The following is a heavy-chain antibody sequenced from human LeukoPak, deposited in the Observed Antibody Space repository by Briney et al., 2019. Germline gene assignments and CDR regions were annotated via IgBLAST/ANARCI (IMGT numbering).Heavy chain of an antibody. J-gene: IGHJ4*02. CDR2: VSGNGVTT. V-gene: IGHV3-23*01. Sequence: GGSLRLSCAASGFTFSSYAMNWVRQAPGKGLEWVSFVSGNGVTTNYADSVKGRFTTSRDNSENTLYQQMNSLRAEDTAVYHCAKVSGDGTDYWGQGTLVTVSS. CDR1: GFTFSSYA. D-gene: IGHD3-10*01. CDR3: AKVSGDGTDY.